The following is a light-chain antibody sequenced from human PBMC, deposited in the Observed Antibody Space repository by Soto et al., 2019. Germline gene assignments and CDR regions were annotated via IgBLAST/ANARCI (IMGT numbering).Light chain of an antibody. Sequence: EIVLTQSPGTLSLSPGERATLSCRASQSLSTNYLAWYQRKPGQAPRLLIYDASSRATDIPRRFSGSGSGTDFTLTITRLEPEDFAVYYCQQYGDSPPTFGQGTKVEIK. V-gene: IGKV3-20*01. CDR3: QQYGDSPPT. CDR2: DAS. CDR1: QSLSTNY. J-gene: IGKJ1*01.